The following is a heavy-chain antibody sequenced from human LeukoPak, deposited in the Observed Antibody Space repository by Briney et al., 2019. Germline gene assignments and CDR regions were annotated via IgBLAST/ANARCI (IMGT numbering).Heavy chain of an antibody. D-gene: IGHD2-2*01. V-gene: IGHV3-30*04. J-gene: IGHJ5*02. CDR3: ARWTCSSTSCYASWFDP. CDR1: GFTFSSYA. CDR2: ISYDGSNK. Sequence: GGSLRLSCAASGFTFSSYAMHWVRQAPGKGLEWVAVISYDGSNKYYADSVKGRFTISRDNSKHTLYLQMNSLRAEDTAVYYCARWTCSSTSCYASWFDPWGQGTLVTVSS.